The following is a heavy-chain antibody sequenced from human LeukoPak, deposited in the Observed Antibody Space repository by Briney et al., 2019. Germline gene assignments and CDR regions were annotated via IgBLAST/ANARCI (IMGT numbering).Heavy chain of an antibody. CDR1: GYSISSGYY. CDR2: IYHSGST. V-gene: IGHV4-38-2*02. Sequence: SETLSLTCTVSGYSISSGYYWGWIRQPPGKGLEWIGSIYHSGSTYYNPSLKSRVTISVDTSKNQFSLKLSSVTAADTAVYYWARGYWGGDCYQDYWGQGTLVTVSS. D-gene: IGHD2-21*02. CDR3: ARGYWGGDCYQDY. J-gene: IGHJ4*02.